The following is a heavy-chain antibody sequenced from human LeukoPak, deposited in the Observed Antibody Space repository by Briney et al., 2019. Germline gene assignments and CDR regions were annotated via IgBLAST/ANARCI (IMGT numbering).Heavy chain of an antibody. V-gene: IGHV3-23*01. Sequence: SGASLRLSCAASGFTFSSYAMSWVRQAPGKGLEWVSAIRGSGGSTYYADSVKGRFTISRDNSKNILYLQMNSLSTEDTAVYYCAKTSRLGYGSGSPDAFDIWGQGTMVTVST. CDR2: IRGSGGST. D-gene: IGHD3-10*01. J-gene: IGHJ3*02. CDR3: AKTSRLGYGSGSPDAFDI. CDR1: GFTFSSYA.